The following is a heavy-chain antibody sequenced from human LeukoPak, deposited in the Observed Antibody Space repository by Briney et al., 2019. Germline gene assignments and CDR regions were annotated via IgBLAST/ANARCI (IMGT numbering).Heavy chain of an antibody. V-gene: IGHV1-69*13. CDR2: IIPIFGTA. CDR3: ARGAGSDDRDWFDP. D-gene: IGHD1-14*01. CDR1: GGTFSSYA. Sequence: ASVKVSCKASGGTFSSYAISWVRQAPGQGLEWMGGIIPIFGTANYAQKFQGRVTITADESTSTAYMELSSLRSEDTAVYYCARGAGSDDRDWFDPWGQGTLVTVSS. J-gene: IGHJ5*02.